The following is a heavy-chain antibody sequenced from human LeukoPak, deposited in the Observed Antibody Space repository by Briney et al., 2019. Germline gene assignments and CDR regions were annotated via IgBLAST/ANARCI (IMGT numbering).Heavy chain of an antibody. V-gene: IGHV3-21*04. D-gene: IGHD3-22*01. CDR2: ISSSSSYI. CDR3: AAPYYYDSSGYYYYFDY. Sequence: GSLRLSCAASGFTFSSYSMNWVRQAPGKGLEWVSSISSSSSYIYYADSVKGRFTISRDNSKNTLYLQMNSLRAEDTAVYYCAAPYYYDSSGYYYYFDYWGQGTLVTVSS. CDR1: GFTFSSYS. J-gene: IGHJ4*02.